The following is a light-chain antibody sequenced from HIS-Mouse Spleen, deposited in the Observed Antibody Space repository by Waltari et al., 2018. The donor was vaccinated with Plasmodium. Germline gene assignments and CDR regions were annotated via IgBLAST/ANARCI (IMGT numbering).Light chain of an antibody. Sequence: QSALTQPPSASGSPGQSVTISCTGPSSDVGGSNYVSWYQQHPGKAPQLMIYEVSKRPSGVPDRFSGSKSGNTASLTVSGLQAEDEADYYCSSYAGSNNFVVFGGGTKLTVL. V-gene: IGLV2-8*01. CDR2: EVS. CDR1: SSDVGGSNY. CDR3: SSYAGSNNFVV. J-gene: IGLJ2*01.